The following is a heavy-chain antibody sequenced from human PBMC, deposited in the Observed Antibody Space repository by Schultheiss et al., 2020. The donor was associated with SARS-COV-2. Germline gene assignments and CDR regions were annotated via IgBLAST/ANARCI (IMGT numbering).Heavy chain of an antibody. Sequence: SETLSLTCAVYGGSFRGCYWSWIRQPPGKGLEWIGEINNSGSTNYNPSLKSRVTISVDTSKNQFSLKLISVTAADTAVYYCARGQPRGYRYGYSNWGQGTLVTVSS. CDR3: ARGQPRGYRYGYSN. V-gene: IGHV4-34*01. CDR2: INNSGST. CDR1: GGSFRGCY. J-gene: IGHJ4*02. D-gene: IGHD5-18*01.